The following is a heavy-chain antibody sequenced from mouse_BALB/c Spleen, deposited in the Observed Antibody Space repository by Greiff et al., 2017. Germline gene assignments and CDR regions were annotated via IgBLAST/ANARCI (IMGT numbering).Heavy chain of an antibody. D-gene: IGHD1-1*01. J-gene: IGHJ4*01. CDR1: GFTFSSFG. CDR3: AREGSSYDAMDY. Sequence: EVKVEESGGGLVQPGGSRKLSCAASGFTFSSFGMHWVRQAPEKGLEWVAYISSGSSTIYYADTVKGRFTISRDNPKNTLFLQMTSLRSEDTAMYYCAREGSSYDAMDYWGQGTSVTVSS. V-gene: IGHV5-17*02. CDR2: ISSGSSTI.